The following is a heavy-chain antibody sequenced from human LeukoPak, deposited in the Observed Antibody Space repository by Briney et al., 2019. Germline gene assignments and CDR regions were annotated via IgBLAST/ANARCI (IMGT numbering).Heavy chain of an antibody. V-gene: IGHV3-23*01. CDR2: LSGSGGTT. D-gene: IGHD5-12*01. CDR3: AKKMVAVTGYGYFQH. Sequence: PGGSLRLSCAASGFTFDDYAMHWVRQAPGKGLEWVSALSGSGGTTYYADSVKGRFTISRDNSQNTLYLQVSSLSAEDTAVYYCAKKMVAVTGYGYFQHWGQGTLVTVSS. J-gene: IGHJ1*01. CDR1: GFTFDDYA.